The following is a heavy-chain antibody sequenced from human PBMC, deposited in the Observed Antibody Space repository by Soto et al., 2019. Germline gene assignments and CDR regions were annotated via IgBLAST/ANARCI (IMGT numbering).Heavy chain of an antibody. J-gene: IGHJ5*02. CDR2: VNRNSGAT. CDR3: ARDLGGYDLYGPDT. CDR1: GYNFTASF. Sequence: SLKVSCNASGYNFTASFIHWSRQAPGQGLEWMGWVNRNSGATNYAQKFQGRVNMTRDTSISTAYLELSRLNSDDTAVYYCARDLGGYDLYGPDTWGQGTLVAASA. V-gene: IGHV1-2*02. D-gene: IGHD5-12*01.